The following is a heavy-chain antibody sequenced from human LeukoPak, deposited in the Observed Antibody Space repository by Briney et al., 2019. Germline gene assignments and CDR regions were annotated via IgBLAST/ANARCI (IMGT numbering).Heavy chain of an antibody. CDR2: INPSGGST. D-gene: IGHD3-10*01. J-gene: IGHJ5*02. CDR3: ARDRPTYYYGSGSYYENPFDP. V-gene: IGHV1-46*01. CDR1: GYTFTSYY. Sequence: ASVKVSCKASGYTFTSYYMHWVRQAPGQGLEWMGIINPSGGSTSYARKFQGRVTMTRDTSTGTVYMELSSLRSEDTAVYYCARDRPTYYYGSGSYYENPFDPWGQGTLVTVSS.